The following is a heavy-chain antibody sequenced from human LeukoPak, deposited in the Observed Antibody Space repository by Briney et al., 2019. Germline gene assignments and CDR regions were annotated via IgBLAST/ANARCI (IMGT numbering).Heavy chain of an antibody. V-gene: IGHV3-48*03. CDR3: ASVEMATITAYYYYYMDV. CDR1: GFTFRSYE. Sequence: GGSLRLSCAASGFTFRSYEMNWVRQAPGKGLEWVSYISSSGSTIYYADSVKGRFTISRDNAKNSLYLQMNSLRAEDTAVYYCASVEMATITAYYYYYMDVWGKGTTVTVSS. J-gene: IGHJ6*03. CDR2: ISSSGSTI. D-gene: IGHD5-24*01.